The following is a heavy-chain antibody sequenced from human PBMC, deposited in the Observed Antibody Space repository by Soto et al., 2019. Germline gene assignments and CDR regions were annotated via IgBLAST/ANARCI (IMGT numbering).Heavy chain of an antibody. Sequence: PGGSLRLSCAASGFTFSSYAMNWVRQAPGKGLEWVSAISGSGESTYYADSVKGRFTISRDSSTNTLYLQMNSLRAEDTAVYYCAKDPMYYDFWSGPSGWFGPWGQGTLVTVSS. CDR2: ISGSGEST. V-gene: IGHV3-23*01. J-gene: IGHJ5*02. D-gene: IGHD3-3*01. CDR3: AKDPMYYDFWSGPSGWFGP. CDR1: GFTFSSYA.